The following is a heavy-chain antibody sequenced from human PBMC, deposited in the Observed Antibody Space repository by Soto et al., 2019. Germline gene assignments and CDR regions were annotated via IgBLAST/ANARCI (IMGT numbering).Heavy chain of an antibody. CDR1: GFTFSSYA. Sequence: GGSLRLSCAASGFTFSSYAMSWVRQAPGKGLEWVSGISGSGGSTYYADSVKGRCTISRDNSKNTLYLQMNSLRAEDTAVYYCAKDKSYYYGSGSSNIFDYWGQGTLVTVSS. D-gene: IGHD3-10*01. CDR3: AKDKSYYYGSGSSNIFDY. J-gene: IGHJ4*02. V-gene: IGHV3-23*01. CDR2: ISGSGGST.